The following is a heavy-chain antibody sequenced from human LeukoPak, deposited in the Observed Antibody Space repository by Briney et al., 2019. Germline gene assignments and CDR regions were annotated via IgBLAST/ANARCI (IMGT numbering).Heavy chain of an antibody. CDR3: ATDVAYDSSGYYPFQH. CDR2: IYSGGST. D-gene: IGHD3-22*01. Sequence: AGGSLRLSCAASGFTVSSNYMSWVRQAPGKGLEWVSVIYSGGSTYYADSVKGRFTISRDNSKNTLYLQMNSLRAEDTAVYYCATDVAYDSSGYYPFQHWGQGTLVTVSS. J-gene: IGHJ1*01. V-gene: IGHV3-53*01. CDR1: GFTVSSNY.